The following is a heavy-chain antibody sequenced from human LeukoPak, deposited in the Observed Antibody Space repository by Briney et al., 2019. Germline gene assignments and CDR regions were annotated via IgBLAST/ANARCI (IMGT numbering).Heavy chain of an antibody. V-gene: IGHV3-23*01. CDR1: GFTFSSYA. Sequence: PGGSLRLSCAASGFTFSSYAMSWVRQAPGKGLEWVSAISGSGGSTYYADSVKGRFTISRDNSKNTLYLQMNSLRAEDTAVYYCAKDGDLYYYDSSGYSNFDYWGQGTLVTVSS. CDR2: ISGSGGST. D-gene: IGHD3-22*01. CDR3: AKDGDLYYYDSSGYSNFDY. J-gene: IGHJ4*02.